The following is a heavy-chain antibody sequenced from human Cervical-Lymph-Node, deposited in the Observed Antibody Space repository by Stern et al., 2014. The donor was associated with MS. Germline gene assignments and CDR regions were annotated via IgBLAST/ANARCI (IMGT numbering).Heavy chain of an antibody. CDR1: GYTFTDHA. V-gene: IGHV7-4-1*02. CDR2: IHTNTGKP. J-gene: IGHJ4*02. Sequence: VQLVQSGSELKKPGASVKVSCQASGYTFTDHALNWVRQAPGQGLEWMGWIHTNTGKPTYAQGFTGRFVFSLDSSVNTAFLQISGLETEDTAVYYCARDGNDEETTVTTYWGQGTLVTVSS. CDR3: ARDGNDEETTVTTY. D-gene: IGHD4-17*01.